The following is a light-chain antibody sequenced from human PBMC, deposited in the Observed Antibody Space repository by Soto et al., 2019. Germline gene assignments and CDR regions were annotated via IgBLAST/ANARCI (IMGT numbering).Light chain of an antibody. Sequence: EMVMTRSPATLSVSPGEGVTLSCSASQTVPCRIAWSQQKPGQAPSLLIYGASTRATGVPDRFSGTGSGTEFTLTISSLKSEEYVVFYCQQYESWSPITFGQGTRLEIK. CDR2: GAS. CDR3: QQYESWSPIT. CDR1: QTVPCR. V-gene: IGKV3-15*01. J-gene: IGKJ5*01.